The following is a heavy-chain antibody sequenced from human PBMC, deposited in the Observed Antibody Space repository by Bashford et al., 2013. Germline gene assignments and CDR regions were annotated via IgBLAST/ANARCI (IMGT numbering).Heavy chain of an antibody. Sequence: GSLRLSCVASGFSFEDATMAWVRQVPGKGLQWVSGLTWNGDTILYADAVRGRFIISRDNARNTLYLQMNTLRHEDTAFYYCARVPKTGSAPRWIDPWGQGTLVTVSS. J-gene: IGHJ5*01. CDR1: GFSFEDAT. V-gene: IGHV3-20*04. D-gene: IGHD3-9*01. CDR2: LTWNGDTI. CDR3: ARVPKTGSAPRWIDP.